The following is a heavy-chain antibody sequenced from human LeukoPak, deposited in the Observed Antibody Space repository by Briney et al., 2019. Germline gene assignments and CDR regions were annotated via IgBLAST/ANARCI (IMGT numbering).Heavy chain of an antibody. CDR2: INVANGDT. CDR3: ASKPRGESRPFDY. Sequence: ASVKVSCKDSGYTFTAHAVHWVRQAPGQRLEWMGWINVANGDTGYSQKFQDRVTITRDTSASTGYMEMSSLISEDTAVYYCASKPRGESRPFDYWGQGTLVTVSS. D-gene: IGHD3-16*01. V-gene: IGHV1-3*01. CDR1: GYTFTAHA. J-gene: IGHJ4*02.